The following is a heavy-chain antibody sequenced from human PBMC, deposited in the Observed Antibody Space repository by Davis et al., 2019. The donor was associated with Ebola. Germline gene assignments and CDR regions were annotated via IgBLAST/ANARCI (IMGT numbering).Heavy chain of an antibody. V-gene: IGHV1-18*01. Sequence: ASVKVSCKASGYTFTSYGISWVRQAPGQGLEWMGWISAYNGNTNYAQKLQGRVTMTTDTSTSTAYMELRSLRSDDTAVYYCARTWGVDRFLGYYYGMDVWGQGTTVTVSS. J-gene: IGHJ6*02. CDR1: GYTFTSYG. D-gene: IGHD3-3*01. CDR3: ARTWGVDRFLGYYYGMDV. CDR2: ISAYNGNT.